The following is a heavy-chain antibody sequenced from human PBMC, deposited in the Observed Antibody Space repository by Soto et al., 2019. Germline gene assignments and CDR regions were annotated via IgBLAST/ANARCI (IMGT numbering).Heavy chain of an antibody. CDR1: GDSISGSGCY. V-gene: IGHV4-39*01. D-gene: IGHD2-8*01. Sequence: PSETLSLTCSVSGDSISGSGCYWAWIRQPPGKGLEWIGSVHSTGSTFYNPSLKSRVTISLDTSKNYFSLKLSSETAADTATYYCARQTNTDGLDVWGQGTTVT. J-gene: IGHJ6*02. CDR3: ARQTNTDGLDV. CDR2: VHSTGST.